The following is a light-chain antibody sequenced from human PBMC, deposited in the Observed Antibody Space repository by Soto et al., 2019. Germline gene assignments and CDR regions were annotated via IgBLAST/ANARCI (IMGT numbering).Light chain of an antibody. CDR2: EVT. CDR1: SSDVGAYHF. V-gene: IGLV2-14*01. CDR3: SSYTTSNTPYV. J-gene: IGLJ1*01. Sequence: QSALTQPASVSGSPGQSITISCTGSSSDVGAYHFVSGYQHHPGKAPKLILYEVTARPSGVSSRFSGSKSGNTASLTISGLQADDEATYYCSSYTTSNTPYVFGTGTKVTVL.